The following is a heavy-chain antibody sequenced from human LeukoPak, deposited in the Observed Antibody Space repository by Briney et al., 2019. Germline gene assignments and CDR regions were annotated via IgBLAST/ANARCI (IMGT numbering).Heavy chain of an antibody. Sequence: NPSDTLSLTCAVYGGSFSGYYWSWIRQPPGKGLEWIGEINHSGSTNYNPSLKSRVTISVDTSKNQFSLKLSSVTAADTAVYYCARRLARVDWGQGTLVTVSS. V-gene: IGHV4-34*01. CDR3: ARRLARVD. CDR1: GGSFSGYY. D-gene: IGHD3-16*01. J-gene: IGHJ4*02. CDR2: INHSGST.